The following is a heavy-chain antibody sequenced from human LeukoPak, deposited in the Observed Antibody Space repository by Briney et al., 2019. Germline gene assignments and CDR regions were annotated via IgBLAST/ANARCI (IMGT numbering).Heavy chain of an antibody. Sequence: GGSLRLSCVVSGFTFSSYHMNWVRQAPGKGLEWVSSISTSSSSSYIYYADSVTGRFTISRDNAKNSLYLQMNSLRAEDTAVYYCARVVPAAAIRGWFDPWGQGTLVTVSS. V-gene: IGHV3-21*01. CDR2: ISTSSSSSYI. CDR1: GFTFSSYH. D-gene: IGHD2-2*01. J-gene: IGHJ5*02. CDR3: ARVVPAAAIRGWFDP.